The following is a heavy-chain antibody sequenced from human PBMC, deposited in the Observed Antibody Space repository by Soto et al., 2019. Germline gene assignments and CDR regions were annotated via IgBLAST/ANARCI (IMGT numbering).Heavy chain of an antibody. V-gene: IGHV4-31*03. D-gene: IGHD6-6*01. CDR3: ARGSFSSSSSWFDP. Sequence: SETLSLTCTVSGGSISSGGYYWSWIRQDQGKGLEGIGYIYDSGRTYYNPSLHSRVSIAVDTTENQFSLKLTSVTAADTSVYYCARGSFSSSSSWFDPWGRGTLVTVSS. CDR2: IYDSGRT. CDR1: GGSISSGGYY. J-gene: IGHJ5*02.